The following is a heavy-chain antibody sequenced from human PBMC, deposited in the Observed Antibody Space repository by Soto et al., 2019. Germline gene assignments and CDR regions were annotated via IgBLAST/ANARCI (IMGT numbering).Heavy chain of an antibody. CDR1: GFTFSDHY. V-gene: IGHV3-72*01. D-gene: IGHD1-26*01. Sequence: PGGSLRLSCLASGFTFSDHYMDWVRQAPGKGLEWVGRSRNRANSYTTEYAASVQGRFTISRDASQNSLYLQMNSLKSEDTAVYYCARAENSYSRHYYDYCAQVALVTVSS. J-gene: IGHJ4*01. CDR2: SRNRANSYTT. CDR3: ARAENSYSRHYYDY.